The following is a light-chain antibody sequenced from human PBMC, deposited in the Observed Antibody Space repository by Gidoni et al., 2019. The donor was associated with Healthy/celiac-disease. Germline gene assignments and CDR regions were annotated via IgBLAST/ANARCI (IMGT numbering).Light chain of an antibody. J-gene: IGKJ4*01. CDR2: AAS. CDR1: QNISSN. V-gene: IGKV1-39*01. CDR3: QPSYSTPPT. Sequence: DIQMTQSPSSLSASVGDRVTITCRASQNISSNLHWYQHKPGKAPKLLIYAASSLQSVVPSRFSGSGSGTDFTLTISSLQPEDFPTYYCQPSYSTPPTFGGGTKVEIK.